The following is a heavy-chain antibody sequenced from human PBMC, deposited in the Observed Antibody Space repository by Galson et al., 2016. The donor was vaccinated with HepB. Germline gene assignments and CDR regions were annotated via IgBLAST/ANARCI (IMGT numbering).Heavy chain of an antibody. CDR2: ISFDGTNT. CDR1: GFTFSTHA. J-gene: IGHJ3*02. D-gene: IGHD5-18*01. CDR3: ARDGGDTAMGTTWVDAFDI. V-gene: IGHV3-30-3*01. Sequence: SLRLSCAASGFTFSTHAMHWVRQAPGKGLEWVAIISFDGTNTYYADSVKGRFTISRDNSNNTLYLRMNSLRTEDTALYYCARDGGDTAMGTTWVDAFDIWGQGTMVTVSS.